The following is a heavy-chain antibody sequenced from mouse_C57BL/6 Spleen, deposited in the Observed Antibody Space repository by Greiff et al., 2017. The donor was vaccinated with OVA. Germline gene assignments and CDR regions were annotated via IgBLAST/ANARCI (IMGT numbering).Heavy chain of an antibody. CDR3: AREGYSNYVFAY. Sequence: QVQLQQPGAELVRPGSSVKLSCKASGYTFTSYWMHWVKQRPIQGLEWIGNIDPSDSETHYNQKFKDKATLTVDKSSSTAYMQLSSLTSEDSAVDDCAREGYSNYVFAYWGQGTLVTVSA. CDR2: IDPSDSET. V-gene: IGHV1-52*01. CDR1: GYTFTSYW. J-gene: IGHJ3*01. D-gene: IGHD2-5*01.